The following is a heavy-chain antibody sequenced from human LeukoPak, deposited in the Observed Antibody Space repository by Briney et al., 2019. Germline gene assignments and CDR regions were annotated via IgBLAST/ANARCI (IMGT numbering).Heavy chain of an antibody. CDR2: IYYTGT. Sequence: PSETLSLTCTVSGGSITDYWSWIRQSPGKGLEWIGYIYYTGTSYNPSLKSRVTISADTSKNQFSLKLISVTAADTAVYYCASRKLGNDYWGQGTLVTVSS. CDR3: ASRKLGNDY. V-gene: IGHV4-59*01. D-gene: IGHD1-1*01. CDR1: GGSITDY. J-gene: IGHJ4*02.